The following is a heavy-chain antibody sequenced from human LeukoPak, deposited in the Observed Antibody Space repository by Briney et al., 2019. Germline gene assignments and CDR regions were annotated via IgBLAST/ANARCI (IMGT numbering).Heavy chain of an antibody. CDR3: ARLIRSGQDGPDY. V-gene: IGHV4-38-2*01. CDR1: GYFISSGYY. CDR2: IHHSESP. Sequence: SETLSLTCAVSGYFISSGYYWGWIRQPPGKGLEWIGSIHHSESPSYNPSLKSRVTISVDTPKNQFSLNLNSVTAADTALYYCARLIRSGQDGPDYWGQGTLVTVSS. D-gene: IGHD2-15*01. J-gene: IGHJ4*02.